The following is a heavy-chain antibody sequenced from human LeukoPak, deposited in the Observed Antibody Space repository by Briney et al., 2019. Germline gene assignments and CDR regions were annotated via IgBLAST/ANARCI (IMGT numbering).Heavy chain of an antibody. D-gene: IGHD1-1*01. CDR3: ASSGGTVFDY. J-gene: IGHJ4*02. CDR2: IYTSGST. CDR1: GASISGGSYY. Sequence: PSETLSLTCPAPGASISGGSYYWSWIRQPAGKGLEWIGRIYTSGSTNYNPSLKSRVTISVDTSKNQFSLKLSSVTAADTAVYYCASSGGTVFDYWGQGTLVTVSS. V-gene: IGHV4-61*02.